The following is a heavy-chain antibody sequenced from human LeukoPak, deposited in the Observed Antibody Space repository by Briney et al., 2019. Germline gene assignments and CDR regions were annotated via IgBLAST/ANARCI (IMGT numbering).Heavy chain of an antibody. Sequence: KPSETLSLTCTVSGGSFSGYYWSWIRQPPGKGLEWIGYIYYSGTTNYSPSLKSRVTISVDTSKNQFSLKLSSVTAADTAVYYCARDRGGSSWFDPWGQGTLVTVSS. CDR1: GGSFSGYY. J-gene: IGHJ5*02. V-gene: IGHV4-59*01. CDR3: ARDRGGSSWFDP. CDR2: IYYSGTT. D-gene: IGHD3-10*01.